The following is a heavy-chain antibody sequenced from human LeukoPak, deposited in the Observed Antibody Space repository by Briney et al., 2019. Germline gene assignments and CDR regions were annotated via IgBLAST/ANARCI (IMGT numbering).Heavy chain of an antibody. V-gene: IGHV4-39*01. D-gene: IGHD3-22*01. J-gene: IGHJ6*03. CDR3: ARLYDSGGLGFYYYMDV. CDR2: IYHSGTT. CDR1: GDSISNTDSY. Sequence: SETLSLTCTVSGDSISNTDSYCGWIRQPPGQGLEWVGSIYHSGTTHYNPSLTSRVTMSVDTSKNQFSLKLSSVTAADTAVYYCARLYDSGGLGFYYYMDVWGIGTTVTVSS.